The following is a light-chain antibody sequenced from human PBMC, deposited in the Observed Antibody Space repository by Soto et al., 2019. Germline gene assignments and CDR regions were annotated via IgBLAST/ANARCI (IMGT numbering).Light chain of an antibody. CDR2: DAS. CDR1: QSISSY. V-gene: IGKV1-33*01. J-gene: IGKJ4*01. Sequence: DIQTTQSPSSLSASVGDRVTITFRASQSISSYLNWYQQKPGKAPKLLIYDASNLETGVPSRFSGSGSGTDLTFTISSLQPEDIATYYCQQYDNLPLTFGGGTKVDIK. CDR3: QQYDNLPLT.